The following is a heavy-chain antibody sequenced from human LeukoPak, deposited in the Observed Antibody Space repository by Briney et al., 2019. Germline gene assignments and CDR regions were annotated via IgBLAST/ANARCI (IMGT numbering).Heavy chain of an antibody. V-gene: IGHV4-59*01. CDR2: IYYSGST. CDR1: GGSISSYY. D-gene: IGHD5-18*01. Sequence: SETLSLTCTVSGGSISSYYWSWIRQPPGKGLEWIGYIYYSGSTNYNPSLKSRVTISVDTSKNQFSLKLSSVTAADTAVYYCARLGGYSSDLDCWGQGTLVTVSS. CDR3: ARLGGYSSDLDC. J-gene: IGHJ4*02.